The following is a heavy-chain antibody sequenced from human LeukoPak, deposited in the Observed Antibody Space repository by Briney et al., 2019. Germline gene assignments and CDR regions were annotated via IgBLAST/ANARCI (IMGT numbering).Heavy chain of an antibody. J-gene: IGHJ4*02. Sequence: GGSLRLSCAASGFTFSRHWMYWVRQAPGKGLEWVSVIYRGGSTYYADSVKGRFTISRDNSKNTLYLQMNSLRAEDTAVYYCAREPGGDSGDYWGQGTLVTVSS. CDR3: AREPGGDSGDY. CDR1: GFTFSRHW. V-gene: IGHV3-53*01. D-gene: IGHD4-17*01. CDR2: IYRGGST.